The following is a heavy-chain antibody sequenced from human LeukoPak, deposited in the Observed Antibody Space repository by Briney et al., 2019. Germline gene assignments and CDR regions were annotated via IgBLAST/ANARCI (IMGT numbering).Heavy chain of an antibody. CDR2: IYHSGST. D-gene: IGHD6-6*01. V-gene: IGHV4-59*12. Sequence: KTSETLSLTCTVSGGSISLSYWRWIRQPPGKGLEWIGYIYHSGSTNYNPSLKGRVTILADTSKNQLSLKLSSVTAADTAVYYCARVDYSSSSGLRLFDYCVDGTLVTVSS. CDR3: ARVDYSSSSGLRLFDY. J-gene: IGHJ4*01. CDR1: GGSISLSY.